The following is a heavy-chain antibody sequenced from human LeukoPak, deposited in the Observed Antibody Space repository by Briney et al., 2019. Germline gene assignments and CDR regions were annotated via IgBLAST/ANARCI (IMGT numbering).Heavy chain of an antibody. D-gene: IGHD3-16*01. Sequence: GGSLRLSCAASGFTFSSYWMNWARQAPGKGLDWVASINHNGNVNYYVDSVKGRFTISRDNAKNSLYLQMSNLRAEDTAVYFCARGGGLDVWGQGATVTVSS. CDR2: INHNGNVN. V-gene: IGHV3-7*03. J-gene: IGHJ6*02. CDR1: GFTFSSYW. CDR3: ARGGGLDV.